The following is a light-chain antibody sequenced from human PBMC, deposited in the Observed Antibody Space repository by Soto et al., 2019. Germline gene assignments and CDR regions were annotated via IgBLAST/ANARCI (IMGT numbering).Light chain of an antibody. J-gene: IGLJ3*02. Sequence: QSALTQPPSASGSPGQSVTISCTGTSSDVGGYNYVSWYQQHPGKAPKLMIYEVSKRPSGVPDRFSGSKSGNTASLTFSGLQAEDEADYYCNSYAGSNNWVFGGGTQLTVL. CDR2: EVS. CDR1: SSDVGGYNY. CDR3: NSYAGSNNWV. V-gene: IGLV2-8*01.